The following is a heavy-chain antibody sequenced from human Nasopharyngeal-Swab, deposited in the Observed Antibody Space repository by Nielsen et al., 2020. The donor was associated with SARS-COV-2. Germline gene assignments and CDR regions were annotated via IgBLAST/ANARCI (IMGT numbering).Heavy chain of an antibody. J-gene: IGHJ4*02. Sequence: GESPTISCAASGFTFSSYSMNWVRQAPGKGLEWVSSISSSSSYIYYADSVKGRFTISRDNAKNSLYLQMNSLRAEDTAVYYCARDPGRWVRGVYYWGQGTLVTVSS. CDR3: ARDPGRWVRGVYY. CDR1: GFTFSSYS. V-gene: IGHV3-21*01. D-gene: IGHD3-10*01. CDR2: ISSSSSYI.